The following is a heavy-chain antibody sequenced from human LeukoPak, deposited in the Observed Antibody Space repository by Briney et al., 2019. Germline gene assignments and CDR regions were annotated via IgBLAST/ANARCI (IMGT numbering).Heavy chain of an antibody. CDR2: INPNSGGT. CDR1: GYTFTGYY. CDR3: ARCRPKYEVLPGYYRGFDY. D-gene: IGHD3-9*01. V-gene: IGHV1-2*02. Sequence: GASVKVSCKASGYTFTGYYMHWVRQAPGQGLEWMGWINPNSGGTNYAQKFQGRVTMTRDTSISTAYMELSRLRSDDTAEYYCARCRPKYEVLPGYYRGFDYWGQGTLVTVSS. J-gene: IGHJ4*02.